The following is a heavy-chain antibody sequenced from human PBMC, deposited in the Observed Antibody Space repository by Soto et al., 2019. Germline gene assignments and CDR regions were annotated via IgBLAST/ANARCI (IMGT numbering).Heavy chain of an antibody. J-gene: IGHJ4*02. V-gene: IGHV1-2*02. D-gene: IGHD4-17*01. Sequence: QVQLVQSGAEVKKPGASVKVSCKTSGYTFAAFFIHWIRQAPEQGLEWMGWINPTSGATVSAQKFQDRVTMTRDTSISTAYMELRGLKSDDTAVYYCTRDPDYGDYWGYFFDYWGQGTPVSVSS. CDR3: TRDPDYGDYWGYFFDY. CDR2: INPTSGAT. CDR1: GYTFAAFF.